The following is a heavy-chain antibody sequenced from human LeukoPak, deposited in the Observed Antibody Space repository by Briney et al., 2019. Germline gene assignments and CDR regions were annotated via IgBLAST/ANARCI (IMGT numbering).Heavy chain of an antibody. CDR3: ARPLDSSNNYFDY. V-gene: IGHV3-53*01. Sequence: PGGSLRLSCAASGFTVNNKYMSWVRQAPGKGLEWVSVIYSGGTTYYADSVKGRFTISRDNSKNTVYLQMNSLRAEDTAVYYCARPLDSSNNYFDYWDQGTLVTVSA. D-gene: IGHD6-13*01. J-gene: IGHJ4*02. CDR2: IYSGGTT. CDR1: GFTVNNKY.